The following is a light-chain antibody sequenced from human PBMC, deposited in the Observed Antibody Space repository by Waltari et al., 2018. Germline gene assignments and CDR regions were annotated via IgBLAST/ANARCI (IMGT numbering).Light chain of an antibody. J-gene: IGKJ2*01. V-gene: IGKV3-11*01. Sequence: EIVLTQSPATLSLSPGDRATLSCRASQSVRNYLSWYRQKPGQAPRLLIYDASERAPGIPARFSGIGSGTDFTLTISSLEPDDFAVYYCQHRHNWPPTFTFGQGTKLEVK. CDR1: QSVRNY. CDR2: DAS. CDR3: QHRHNWPPTFT.